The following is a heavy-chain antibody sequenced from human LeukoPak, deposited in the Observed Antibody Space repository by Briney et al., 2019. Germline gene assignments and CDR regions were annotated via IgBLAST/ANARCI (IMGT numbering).Heavy chain of an antibody. CDR3: AKIGSSSPPGNDY. J-gene: IGHJ4*02. CDR2: ISYDGSNK. CDR1: GFTFSSYG. V-gene: IGHV3-30*18. Sequence: GGSLRLSCAASGFTFSSYGMHWVRQAPGKGLEWVAVISYDGSNKYYADSVKGRFTISRDNSKNTLYLQMNSLRAEDTAVYYCAKIGSSSPPGNDYWGQGTLVTVSS. D-gene: IGHD6-6*01.